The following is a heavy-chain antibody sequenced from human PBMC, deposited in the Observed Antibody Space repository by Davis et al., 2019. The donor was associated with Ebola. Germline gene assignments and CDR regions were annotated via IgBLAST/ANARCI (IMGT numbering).Heavy chain of an antibody. D-gene: IGHD1-26*01. CDR2: IIPIFGTA. Sequence: SVKVSCKASGGTFSNYAISWVRQAPGQGLEWMGGIIPIFGTANYAQKLQGRVTMTTDTSTSTAYMELRSLRSDDTAVYYCARDSGVGAIDYWGQGTLVTVSS. J-gene: IGHJ4*02. CDR3: ARDSGVGAIDY. CDR1: GGTFSNYA. V-gene: IGHV1-69*05.